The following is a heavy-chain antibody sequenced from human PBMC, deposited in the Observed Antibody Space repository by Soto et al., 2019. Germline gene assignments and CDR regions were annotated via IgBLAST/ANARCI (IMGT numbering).Heavy chain of an antibody. CDR3: ARVYCSGGSCYEFDY. J-gene: IGHJ4*02. CDR1: GGSISSGGYY. D-gene: IGHD2-15*01. V-gene: IGHV4-31*03. Sequence: QVQLQESGPGLVKPSQTLSLTCTVSGGSISSGGYYWSWIRQHPGKGLEWIGYIYYSGSTYYNPSLKSRVTISVDTSKNQFSLKLSSVTAADTAVYNCARVYCSGGSCYEFDYWGQGTLVTVSS. CDR2: IYYSGST.